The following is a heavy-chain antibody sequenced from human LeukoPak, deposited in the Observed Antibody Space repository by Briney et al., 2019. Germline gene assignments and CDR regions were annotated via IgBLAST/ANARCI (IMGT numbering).Heavy chain of an antibody. CDR1: GFTFSSYW. V-gene: IGHV3-74*01. CDR3: ARARGDNDFWSGYYTPDPFDI. Sequence: AGGSLRLSCAASGFTFSSYWMHWVRQAPGKGLVWVSRINSDGSSTSYADSVKGRFTISRDNAKNTLYLQVNSLRAEDTAVYYCARARGDNDFWSGYYTPDPFDIWGQGTMVTVSS. D-gene: IGHD3-3*01. J-gene: IGHJ3*02. CDR2: INSDGSST.